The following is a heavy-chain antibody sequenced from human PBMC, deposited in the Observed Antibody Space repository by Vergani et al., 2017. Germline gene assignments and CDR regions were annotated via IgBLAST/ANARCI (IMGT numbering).Heavy chain of an antibody. J-gene: IGHJ6*03. CDR1: GGTFSSYT. CDR3: ARDLPAGVGDYYYYMDV. V-gene: IGHV1-69*08. Sequence: QVQLVQSGAEVKKPGSSVKVSCKASGGTFSSYTISWVRQAPGQGLEWMGRIIPILGIANYAQKFQGRVTITADKSTSTAYMELSSLRSEDTAVYYCARDLPAGVGDYYYYMDVWGKGTTVTVSS. CDR2: IIPILGIA. D-gene: IGHD2-2*01.